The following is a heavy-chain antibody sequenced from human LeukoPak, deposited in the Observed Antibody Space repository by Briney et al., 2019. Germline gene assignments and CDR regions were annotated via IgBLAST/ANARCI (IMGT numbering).Heavy chain of an antibody. V-gene: IGHV4-61*02. CDR2: IYTSGRT. Sequence: SQTLSLTCSVSGGSISSGSYYWSWIRQPAGKGLEWIGRIYTSGRTNYNPSLKSRDTISVDTSKNQFSLKLSSVTAADTAVYYCARALPDWFDPWGQGTLVTVSS. CDR3: ARALPDWFDP. CDR1: GGSISSGSYY. J-gene: IGHJ5*02.